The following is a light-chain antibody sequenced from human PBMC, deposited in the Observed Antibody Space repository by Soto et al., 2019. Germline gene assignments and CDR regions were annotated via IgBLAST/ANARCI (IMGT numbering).Light chain of an antibody. J-gene: IGLJ2*01. CDR1: SSNIGAGYD. CDR2: GNT. Sequence: QAVVTQPPSVSGAPGQRVTISCTGSSSNIGAGYDVHWYQQLPGTAPKLLIYGNTNRPSGVPDRFSGSKSGTSASLAITGLQAEDEADYYCQSYDTSLSGVLFGGGTKLTVL. CDR3: QSYDTSLSGVL. V-gene: IGLV1-40*01.